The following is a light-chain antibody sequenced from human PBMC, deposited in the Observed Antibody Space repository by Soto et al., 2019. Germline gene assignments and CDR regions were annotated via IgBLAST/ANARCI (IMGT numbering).Light chain of an antibody. J-gene: IGLJ2*01. CDR2: SNN. V-gene: IGLV1-44*01. CDR1: SSNIGNNP. CDR3: VAWDDSLNGVL. Sequence: QSVLTQPPSASGTPGQRVTISCSGSSSNIGNNPVHWYQQLPGTAPKLLIYSNNQRPSGVPDRLSGSKSGTSASLAISGLQSEDEADYYCVAWDDSLNGVLFGVGTKLTVL.